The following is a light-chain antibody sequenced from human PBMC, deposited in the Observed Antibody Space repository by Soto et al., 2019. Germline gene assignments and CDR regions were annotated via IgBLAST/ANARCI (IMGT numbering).Light chain of an antibody. Sequence: QTVVTQEPWFSVSPGGTVTLTCGLSSGSVSTNSYPSWYQQTPGQAPRTLIYTTNTRSSGVPDRFSGSILGNKAALTITGAQADDESDYYCLLYMGGGIWVFGGGTKLTVL. CDR1: SGSVSTNSY. CDR3: LLYMGGGIWV. J-gene: IGLJ3*02. V-gene: IGLV8-61*01. CDR2: TTN.